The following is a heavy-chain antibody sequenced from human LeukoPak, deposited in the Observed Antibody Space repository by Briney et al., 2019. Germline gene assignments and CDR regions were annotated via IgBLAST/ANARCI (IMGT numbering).Heavy chain of an antibody. V-gene: IGHV4-61*01. CDR1: GGSISSSSYY. D-gene: IGHD1-1*01. Sequence: SETLSLTCTVSGGSISSSSYYWSWIRQPPGKGLEWIGYIYYSGSTNYNPSLKSRVTISVDTSKNQFSLKLSSVTAADTAVYYCARGALRTTNYYYYYGMDVWGQGTTVTVSS. CDR3: ARGALRTTNYYYYYGMDV. CDR2: IYYSGST. J-gene: IGHJ6*02.